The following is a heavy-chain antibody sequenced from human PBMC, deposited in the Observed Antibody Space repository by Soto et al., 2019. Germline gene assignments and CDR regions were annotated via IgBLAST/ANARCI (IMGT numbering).Heavy chain of an antibody. CDR1: GFTFSDYY. V-gene: IGHV3-11*01. CDR3: ASDSYGVDLGH. J-gene: IGHJ4*02. Sequence: GGSLRLSCAASGFTFSDYYMSCIRQAPGKGLEWVSYTSRSGSVIYYADSVKGRFTISRDDAKNSLYLQMNSLRAEDSAVYYCASDSYGVDLGHWGQGTLVTVSS. CDR2: TSRSGSVI. D-gene: IGHD4-17*01.